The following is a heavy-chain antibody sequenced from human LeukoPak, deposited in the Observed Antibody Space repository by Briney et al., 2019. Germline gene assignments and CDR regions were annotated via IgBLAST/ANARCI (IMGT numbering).Heavy chain of an antibody. J-gene: IGHJ6*02. CDR2: IWYDGSNK. D-gene: IGHD1-26*01. CDR3: ASQTKVGASGSYYYYYGMDV. CDR1: GFTFSNYA. V-gene: IGHV3-33*08. Sequence: AGGSLRLSCATSGFTFSNYAMQWVRQAPGKGLEWVAVIWYDGSNKYYADSVKGRFTISRDNSKNTLYLQMNSLRAEDTAVYYCASQTKVGASGSYYYYYGMDVWGQGTTVTVSS.